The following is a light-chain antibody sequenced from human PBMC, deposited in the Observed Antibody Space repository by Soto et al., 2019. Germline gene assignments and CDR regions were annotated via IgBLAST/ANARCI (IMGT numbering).Light chain of an antibody. Sequence: QSALTQPASVSGSPGQSITISCTGSSSDVGTYDLVSWYQHHPGAAPKLMIYEATRRPSGISNRFSGSKSGNTASLTISGLQAEDEADYDCCSFAGSYSWVFGGGTKLTVL. V-gene: IGLV2-23*01. CDR2: EAT. CDR1: SSDVGTYDL. J-gene: IGLJ3*02. CDR3: CSFAGSYSWV.